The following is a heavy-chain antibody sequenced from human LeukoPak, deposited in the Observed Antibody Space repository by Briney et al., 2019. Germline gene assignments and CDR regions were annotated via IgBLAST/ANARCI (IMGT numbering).Heavy chain of an antibody. Sequence: SETLSLTCTVSGGSISSYYWSWIRQPPGKGLEWIGHIYYSGSTNYNPSLKSRVTISIDTSKNQFSLRLSSVTAADTAVYYCARGLGLGYWGQGTLVTVSS. V-gene: IGHV4-59*01. CDR3: ARGLGLGY. J-gene: IGHJ4*02. D-gene: IGHD3-3*01. CDR2: IYYSGST. CDR1: GGSISSYY.